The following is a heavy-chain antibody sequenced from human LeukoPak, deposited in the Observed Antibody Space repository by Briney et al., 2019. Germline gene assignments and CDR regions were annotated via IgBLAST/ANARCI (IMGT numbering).Heavy chain of an antibody. J-gene: IGHJ6*02. CDR1: GYTFPSYF. Sequence: GASVKVSCKASGYTFPSYFMHWVRQAPGQGLEWMGGIIPIFGTANYAQKFQGRVTITADESTSTAYMELSSLRSEDTAVYYCARTGNRGSSTSCYTGCDYYYGMDVWGQGTTVTVSS. CDR3: ARTGNRGSSTSCYTGCDYYYGMDV. V-gene: IGHV1-69*13. D-gene: IGHD2-2*02. CDR2: IIPIFGTA.